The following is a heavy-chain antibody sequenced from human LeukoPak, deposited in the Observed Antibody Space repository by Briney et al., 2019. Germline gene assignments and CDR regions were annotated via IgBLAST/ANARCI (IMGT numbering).Heavy chain of an antibody. J-gene: IGHJ5*02. CDR1: GFTFSSYA. Sequence: LSGGSLRLSCAASGFTFSSYAMHWVRQAPGKGLEWVAVISYDGSNKYYADSVKGRFTISRDNSKNTLYLQMNSLRAEDTAVYYCARDLSSDDPWGQGTLVTVSS. CDR3: ARDLSSDDP. V-gene: IGHV3-30*01. D-gene: IGHD3-22*01. CDR2: ISYDGSNK.